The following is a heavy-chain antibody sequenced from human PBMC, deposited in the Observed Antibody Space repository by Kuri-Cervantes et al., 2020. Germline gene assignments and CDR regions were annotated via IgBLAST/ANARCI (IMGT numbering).Heavy chain of an antibody. D-gene: IGHD6-19*01. CDR2: IHRDGII. CDR3: ARSSGYSSGWYGSYFDY. J-gene: IGHJ4*02. Sequence: LSLTCAASGFAVSTSSVGWVRQAPGKGLEWVSFIHRDGIIRYADSVQGRFTISRDNSKDTLYLLMNSLRAEDTAVYYCARSSGYSSGWYGSYFDYWGQGTLVTVSS. CDR1: GFAVSTSS. V-gene: IGHV3-53*01.